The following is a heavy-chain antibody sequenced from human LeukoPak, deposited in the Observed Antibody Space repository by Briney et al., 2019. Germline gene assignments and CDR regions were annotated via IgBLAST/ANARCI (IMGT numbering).Heavy chain of an antibody. D-gene: IGHD5-18*01. CDR2: INPNSGGT. V-gene: IGHV1-2*02. CDR3: ARGVPGGGYSYGYPPVDY. Sequence: ASVKVSCKASGYTFTGYYMHWVRQAPGQGLEWMGWINPNSGGTNYAQKFQGRVTMTRDTSISTAYMELSRLRSDDTAVYYCARGVPGGGYSYGYPPVDYWGQGTLVTVSS. J-gene: IGHJ4*02. CDR1: GYTFTGYY.